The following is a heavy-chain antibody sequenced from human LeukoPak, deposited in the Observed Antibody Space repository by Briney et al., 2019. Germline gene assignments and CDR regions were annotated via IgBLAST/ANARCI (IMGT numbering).Heavy chain of an antibody. CDR3: AREELVLGYFDY. V-gene: IGHV3-30*19. Sequence: GGSLRLSCAASGFTFSSYGMHWVRQAPGKGLDWVAVISYDGSNKYYADSVKGRFTISRDNSKNTLYLQMNSLRVEDTAVYYCAREELVLGYFDYWGQGTLVTVSS. J-gene: IGHJ4*02. CDR2: ISYDGSNK. D-gene: IGHD4/OR15-4a*01. CDR1: GFTFSSYG.